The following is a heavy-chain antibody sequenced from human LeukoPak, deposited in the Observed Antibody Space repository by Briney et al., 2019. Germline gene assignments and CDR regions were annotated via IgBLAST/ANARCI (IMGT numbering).Heavy chain of an antibody. CDR2: ISSSSSYI. V-gene: IGHV3-21*01. CDR1: GFTFSSYS. J-gene: IGHJ6*03. CDR3: ARMPEDYDSSGYYQAYYYYYMDV. D-gene: IGHD3-22*01. Sequence: GGSLRLSCAASGFTFSSYSMNWVRQAPGKGLEWVSSISSSSSYIYYADSVKGRFTISRDNAKNSLYLQMNSLRAEDTAVYYCARMPEDYDSSGYYQAYYYYYMDVWGKGTTVTVSS.